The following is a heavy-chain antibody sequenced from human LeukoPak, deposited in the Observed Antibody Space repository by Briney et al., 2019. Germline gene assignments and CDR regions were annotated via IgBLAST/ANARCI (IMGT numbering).Heavy chain of an antibody. J-gene: IGHJ6*03. CDR2: IDWDDDK. D-gene: IGHD3-16*01. CDR1: GFSLSTSGMC. CDR3: ARTTATMITHYYYYYMDV. Sequence: SGPTLVNPTQTLTLTCTFSGFSLSTSGMCVSWIRQTPGKALEWLARIDWDDDKYYSTSLKTRPTISKDTSKNQVVLTMTNMDPVDTATYYCARTTATMITHYYYYYMDVWGKGTTVTVSS. V-gene: IGHV2-70*11.